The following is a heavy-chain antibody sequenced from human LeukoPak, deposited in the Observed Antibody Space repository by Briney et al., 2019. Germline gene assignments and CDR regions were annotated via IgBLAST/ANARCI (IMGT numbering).Heavy chain of an antibody. CDR1: GGSFSGYY. CDR2: IYYSGST. J-gene: IGHJ3*02. V-gene: IGHV4-59*01. CDR3: ARARTMVRGVIGSGDTFDI. Sequence: SETLSLTCAVYGGSFSGYYWSWIRQPPGKGLEWIGYIYYSGSTNYNPSLKSRVTISVDTSKNQFSLKLSSVTAADTAVYYCARARTMVRGVIGSGDTFDIWGQGTMVTVSS. D-gene: IGHD3-10*01.